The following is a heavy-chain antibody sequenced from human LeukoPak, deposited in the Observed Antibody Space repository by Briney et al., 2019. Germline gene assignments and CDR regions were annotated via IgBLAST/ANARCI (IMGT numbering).Heavy chain of an antibody. V-gene: IGHV1-46*01. Sequence: ASVKVSCKASGYTFTRYYLHWVRQAPGQGLEWMGIIFPSAGNTNYAQKFQGRVTMTGDMSTSTVYMELSSLTSEDTAVYYCVREFSGGYFDYWGQGTLVTVSS. J-gene: IGHJ4*02. CDR1: GYTFTRYY. CDR2: IFPSAGNT. D-gene: IGHD3-16*01. CDR3: VREFSGGYFDY.